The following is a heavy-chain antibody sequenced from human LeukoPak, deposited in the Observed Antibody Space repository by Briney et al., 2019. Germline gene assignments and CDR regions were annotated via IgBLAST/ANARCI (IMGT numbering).Heavy chain of an antibody. V-gene: IGHV4-4*02. J-gene: IGHJ4*02. Sequence: SETLSLTCAVSGGSISSSNWWSWVRQPPGKGLEWMGEIYHSGSTNYNPSLKSRVTISVDKSKNQFSLKLSSVTAADTAVYYCARTSFCGGDCLYYFDYWGQGTLVTVSS. D-gene: IGHD2-21*02. CDR1: GGSISSSNW. CDR3: ARTSFCGGDCLYYFDY. CDR2: IYHSGST.